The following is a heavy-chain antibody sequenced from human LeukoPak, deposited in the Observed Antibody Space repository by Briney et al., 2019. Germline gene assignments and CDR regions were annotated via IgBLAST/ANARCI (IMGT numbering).Heavy chain of an antibody. D-gene: IGHD1-7*01. CDR1: GYSFTSYW. CDR2: IYPADSDT. J-gene: IGHJ4*02. CDR3: ASLGTTETTTRFDY. V-gene: IGHV5-51*01. Sequence: GESLKISCKASGYSFTSYWIGWVRQMPGKRLEWMGIIYPADSDTGYSPSFQGQVTISADKSISTAYLQWSSLKASDTAIYYCASLGTTETTTRFDYWGQGTLVTVSS.